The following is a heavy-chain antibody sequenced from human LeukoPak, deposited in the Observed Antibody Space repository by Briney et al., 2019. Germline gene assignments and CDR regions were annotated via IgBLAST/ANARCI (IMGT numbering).Heavy chain of an antibody. Sequence: SETLSLTCTVSGGSISSSSYYWGWIRQPPGKGLEWIGSIYYSGSTYYNPSLKSRVTISVDTSKNQFSLKLSSVTAADTAVYYCARDTEYSSSSFDYWGQGTLVTVSS. J-gene: IGHJ4*02. V-gene: IGHV4-39*07. CDR1: GGSISSSSYY. D-gene: IGHD6-6*01. CDR2: IYYSGST. CDR3: ARDTEYSSSSFDY.